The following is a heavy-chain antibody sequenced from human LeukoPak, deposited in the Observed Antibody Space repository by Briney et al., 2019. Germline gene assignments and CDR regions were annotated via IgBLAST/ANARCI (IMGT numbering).Heavy chain of an antibody. Sequence: SETLSLTCTVPGGSISSYYWSWIRQPAGKGLEWIGRIYTSGSTNYNPSLKSRVTMSVDTSKNQFSLKLSSVTAADTAVYYCARVSSYYDILTGYYNHWYFDLWGRGTLVTVSS. V-gene: IGHV4-4*07. J-gene: IGHJ2*01. CDR2: IYTSGST. D-gene: IGHD3-9*01. CDR3: ARVSSYYDILTGYYNHWYFDL. CDR1: GGSISSYY.